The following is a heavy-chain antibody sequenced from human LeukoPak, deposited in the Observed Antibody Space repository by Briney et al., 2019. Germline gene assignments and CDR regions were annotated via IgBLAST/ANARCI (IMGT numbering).Heavy chain of an antibody. D-gene: IGHD3-10*01. CDR1: GFTVSSNY. Sequence: GGSLRLSCAASGFTVSSNYMSWVRQAPGKGLEWVSVIYSGGSTYYADSAKGRFTISRDNSKNTLYLQMNSLRAEDTAVYYCARERGYYGSGSSYNWFDPWGQGTLVTVSS. CDR3: ARERGYYGSGSSYNWFDP. CDR2: IYSGGST. J-gene: IGHJ5*02. V-gene: IGHV3-66*01.